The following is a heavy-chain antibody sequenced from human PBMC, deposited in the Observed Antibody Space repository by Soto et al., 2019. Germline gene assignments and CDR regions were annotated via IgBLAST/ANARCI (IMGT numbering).Heavy chain of an antibody. CDR1: GFSFSNAW. CDR2: IESKIDGGAA. V-gene: IGHV3-15*07. J-gene: IGHJ6*02. CDR3: TDGMDV. Sequence: EVQLVESGGDLVKPGGSLRLSCAASGFSFSNAWMNWVRQAPGKGLVWVGRIESKIDGGAADYAAPVKGRFTISRDDSKNTLYLQMNSLKSEDTAVYYCTDGMDVWGQGTTVTVSS.